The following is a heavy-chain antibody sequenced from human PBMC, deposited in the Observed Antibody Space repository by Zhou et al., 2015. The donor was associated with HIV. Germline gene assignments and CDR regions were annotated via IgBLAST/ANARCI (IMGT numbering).Heavy chain of an antibody. J-gene: IGHJ6*02. CDR3: ARGDVHMIVVVFYGMDV. CDR1: GGTFSSYA. V-gene: IGHV1-69*12. Sequence: QVQLVQSGAEVKKPGSSVKVSCKASGGTFSSYAISWVRQAPGQGLEWMGGIIPIFGTANYAQKFQGRVTITADESTSTAYMELSSLRSEDTAVYYCARGDVHMIVVVFYGMDVWGQGDHGHRLL. CDR2: IIPIFGTA. D-gene: IGHD3-22*01.